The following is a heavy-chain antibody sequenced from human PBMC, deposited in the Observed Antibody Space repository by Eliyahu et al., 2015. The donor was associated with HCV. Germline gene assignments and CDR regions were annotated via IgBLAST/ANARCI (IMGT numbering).Heavy chain of an antibody. CDR3: ARDRAEWYSSGWYVMYGMDV. CDR2: ISSSSSYI. V-gene: IGHV3-21*01. J-gene: IGHJ6*02. Sequence: EVQLVESGGGLVKPGGSLRLSCAASVFXFSSYXXXWVRQAPGKGLEWVSSISSSSSYIYYADSVKGRFTISRDNAKNSLYLQMNSLRAEDTAVYYCARDRAEWYSSGWYVMYGMDVWGQGTTVTVSS. D-gene: IGHD6-19*01. CDR1: VFXFSSYX.